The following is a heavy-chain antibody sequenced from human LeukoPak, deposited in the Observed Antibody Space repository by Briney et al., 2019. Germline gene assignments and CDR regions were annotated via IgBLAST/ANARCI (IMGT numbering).Heavy chain of an antibody. Sequence: PSETLSLTCAVYGGSFSGYYWSWIRQPPGKGLEWIGEINHSGSTNYNPSLKSRVTISVDTSKNQFSLKLSSVTAADTAVYYCARPGPIYCSSTSCYVAGRRGAYYFDYWGQGTLVTVSS. CDR2: INHSGST. J-gene: IGHJ4*02. V-gene: IGHV4-34*01. D-gene: IGHD2-2*01. CDR3: ARPGPIYCSSTSCYVAGRRGAYYFDY. CDR1: GGSFSGYY.